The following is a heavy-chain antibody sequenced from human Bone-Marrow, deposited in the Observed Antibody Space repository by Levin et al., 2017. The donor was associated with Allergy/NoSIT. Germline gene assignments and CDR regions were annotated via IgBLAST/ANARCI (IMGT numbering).Heavy chain of an antibody. Sequence: GESLKISCAASGFTFTYYGLLWVRQAPGKGLEWVAVSWNDGSKKYYADSVKGRFTISRDNSKNTLYLQISSLRADDSAVYYCARSSYGYPFDNWGQGTLVSVSP. CDR3: ARSSYGYPFDN. J-gene: IGHJ4*02. CDR2: SWNDGSKK. CDR1: GFTFTYYG. V-gene: IGHV3-33*01. D-gene: IGHD5-18*01.